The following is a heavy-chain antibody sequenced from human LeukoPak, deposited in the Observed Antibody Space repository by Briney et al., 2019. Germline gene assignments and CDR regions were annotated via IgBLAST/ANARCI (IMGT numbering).Heavy chain of an antibody. CDR2: ISSSSSYI. CDR1: GFTFSSYS. D-gene: IGHD5-18*01. CDR3: ARGRNPRGYSLSYFSYMDV. J-gene: IGHJ6*04. Sequence: PGGSLRLSCAASGFTFSSYSMNWVRQAPGKGLEWVSSISSSSSYIYYADSVKGRFTISRDNAKNSLYLQMNSLRAEDTAVYYCARGRNPRGYSLSYFSYMDVWGKGTTITVSP. V-gene: IGHV3-21*01.